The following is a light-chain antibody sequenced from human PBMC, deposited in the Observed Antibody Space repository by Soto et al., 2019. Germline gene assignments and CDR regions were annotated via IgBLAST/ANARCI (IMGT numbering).Light chain of an antibody. CDR3: AAWDDSLWGV. CDR2: SNN. CDR1: SSNIGSNT. J-gene: IGLJ2*01. Sequence: QSVLTQPPSASGTPGQRVTISCSGSSSNIGSNTVNWYQQLPGTAPKLLIYSNNQRPSGVPDRFSGSKSGTSASLAISGLQSEAEDDYYCAAWDDSLWGVFGGGTQLTVL. V-gene: IGLV1-44*01.